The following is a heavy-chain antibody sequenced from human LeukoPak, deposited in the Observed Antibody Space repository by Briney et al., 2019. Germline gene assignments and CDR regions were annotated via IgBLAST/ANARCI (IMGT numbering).Heavy chain of an antibody. Sequence: GESLKISCKGSGYSFTSYWVGWVRQMPGKGLEGMGIFFPGDSDTRYSPSFQGQVTISADKSISTAYLQWSSLKASDTAMYYWASVRSGYLYYFDYWGQGTLVTVSS. J-gene: IGHJ4*02. CDR3: ASVRSGYLYYFDY. CDR2: FFPGDSDT. V-gene: IGHV5-51*01. D-gene: IGHD3-3*01. CDR1: GYSFTSYW.